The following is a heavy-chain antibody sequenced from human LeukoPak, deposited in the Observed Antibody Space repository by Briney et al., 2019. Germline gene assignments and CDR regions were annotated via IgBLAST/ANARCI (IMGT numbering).Heavy chain of an antibody. CDR2: INPNSSGT. J-gene: IGHJ6*03. D-gene: IGHD3-3*01. V-gene: IGHV1-2*02. CDR1: GYTFTSYG. Sequence: ASVKVSCKASGYTFTSYGISWVRQAPGQGLEWMGWINPNSSGTNYPLKFQGRVTLTRDTSISTVYMELSRLRSDDTAVYYCARGDDFWSGNTVYYYMDVWGKGTTVTVSS. CDR3: ARGDDFWSGNTVYYYMDV.